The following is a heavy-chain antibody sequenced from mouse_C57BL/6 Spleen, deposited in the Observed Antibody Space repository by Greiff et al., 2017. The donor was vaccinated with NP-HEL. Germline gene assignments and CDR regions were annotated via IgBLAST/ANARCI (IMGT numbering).Heavy chain of an antibody. CDR2: IWWDDDT. CDR1: GFSLSTFGMG. J-gene: IGHJ1*03. D-gene: IGHD1-1*01. V-gene: IGHV8-8*01. Sequence: QVTLKVSGPGILQPSQTLSLTCSFSGFSLSTFGMGVGWIRQPSGQGLEWLAHIWWDDDTYYNPALKSRITISKDTSKKQVFLKVANVDTADTATYYCARSRSNYWYFDVWGTGTTVTVSS. CDR3: ARSRSNYWYFDV.